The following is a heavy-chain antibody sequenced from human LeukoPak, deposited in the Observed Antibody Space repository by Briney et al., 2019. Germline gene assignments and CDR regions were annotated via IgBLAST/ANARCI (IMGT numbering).Heavy chain of an antibody. CDR3: ARGHEYSSSGDY. D-gene: IGHD6-6*01. CDR2: IYTSGST. CDR1: GGSISSYY. J-gene: IGHJ4*02. Sequence: SETLSLTCTVSGGSISSYYWSWIRQPAAKGLEWIGRIYTSGSTNYTPSLKSRVTISVDKSKNQFSLKLSSVTAADTAVYYGARGHEYSSSGDYWGQGTLVTVSS. V-gene: IGHV4-4*07.